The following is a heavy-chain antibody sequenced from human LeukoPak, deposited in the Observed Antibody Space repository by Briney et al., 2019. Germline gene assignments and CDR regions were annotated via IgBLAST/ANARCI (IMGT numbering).Heavy chain of an antibody. Sequence: GGSLRLSCTASGFSFSRYSMNWVCQAPGKGLEWISYISSDGSTIYYADSVKGRFTISRDNARNSLYLQMNSLRAEDTALYYCARDPAIQTWLSAYFFDYWGQGTQVTVSS. J-gene: IGHJ4*02. CDR3: ARDPAIQTWLSAYFFDY. D-gene: IGHD3-22*01. CDR2: ISSDGSTI. V-gene: IGHV3-48*01. CDR1: GFSFSRYS.